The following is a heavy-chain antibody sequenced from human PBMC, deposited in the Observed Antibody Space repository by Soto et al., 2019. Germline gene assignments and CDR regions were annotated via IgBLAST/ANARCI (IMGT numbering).Heavy chain of an antibody. CDR3: AKDGAYIRVLYSLHY. CDR1: GFTFSSHG. D-gene: IGHD3-16*01. J-gene: IGHJ4*02. V-gene: IGHV3-30*18. Sequence: GGSLRLSCAASGFTFSSHGMYWVRQAPGKGLEWVAIISHEGSLKYYADSVKGRFTVSRDNSKNTLYLQMNSLRDEDTAVYYCAKDGAYIRVLYSLHYCGQGPLLTVSS. CDR2: ISHEGSLK.